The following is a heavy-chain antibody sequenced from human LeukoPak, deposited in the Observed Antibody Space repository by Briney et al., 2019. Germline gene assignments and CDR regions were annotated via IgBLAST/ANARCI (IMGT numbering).Heavy chain of an antibody. CDR2: ISASNGNT. D-gene: IGHD5-18*01. Sequence: GASAKVSCKASGYTITSYGISWVRQAPGQELQWMGWISASNGNTHYAQKLQGRVTMTTDTSTSTAYMELRSLRSDDTAVYYCAREGIQLWLDLSYWGQGTLVTVSS. CDR3: AREGIQLWLDLSY. CDR1: GYTITSYG. J-gene: IGHJ4*02. V-gene: IGHV1-18*01.